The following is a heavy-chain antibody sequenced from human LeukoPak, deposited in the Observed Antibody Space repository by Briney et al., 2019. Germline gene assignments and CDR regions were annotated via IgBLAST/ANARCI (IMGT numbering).Heavy chain of an antibody. D-gene: IGHD1-14*01. V-gene: IGHV3-7*01. CDR1: GFTFSNYW. CDR3: ARGILTPQAY. CDR2: IKQDGSEK. J-gene: IGHJ4*02. Sequence: GGSLRLSCAASGFTFSNYWMNWVRQAPGKGLEWVANIKQDGSEKYYVDSVKGRFTISRDNAKSSLYLQMNSLRAEDTAVYYCARGILTPQAYWGQGTLVTVSS.